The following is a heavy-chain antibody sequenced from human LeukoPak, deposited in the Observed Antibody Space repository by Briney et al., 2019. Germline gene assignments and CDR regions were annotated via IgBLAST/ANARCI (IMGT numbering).Heavy chain of an antibody. CDR3: AREGDCSSTSCYTRAFDP. CDR2: IYTSGGT. CDR1: GGSFSGYY. V-gene: IGHV4-4*07. D-gene: IGHD2-2*02. Sequence: SETLSLTCAVYGGSFSGYYWSWIRQPAGKGLEWIGRIYTSGGTNYNPSLKSRVTMSVDTSKNQFSLKLSSVTAADTAVYYCAREGDCSSTSCYTRAFDPWGQGTLVTVSS. J-gene: IGHJ5*02.